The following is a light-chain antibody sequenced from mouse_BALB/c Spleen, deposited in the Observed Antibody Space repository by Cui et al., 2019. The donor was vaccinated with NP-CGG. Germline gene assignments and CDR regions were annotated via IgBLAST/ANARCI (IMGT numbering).Light chain of an antibody. Sequence: QAVVTHASARTTSPGWTVTLTCLSRTGAVTRSNYANWVQENPDHLFPGLIGGTNNRAPGFPARFSGSLIGDKAALTITGAQTEDEAIYFCALWYSNHWVFGGGTKLTVL. J-gene: IGLJ1*01. CDR3: ALWYSNHWV. CDR2: GTN. CDR1: TGAVTRSNY. V-gene: IGLV1*01.